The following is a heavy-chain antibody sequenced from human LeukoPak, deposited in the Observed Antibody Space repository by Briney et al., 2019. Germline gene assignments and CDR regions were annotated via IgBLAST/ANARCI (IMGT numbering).Heavy chain of an antibody. CDR1: GGTFSSYA. Sequence: GASVKVSCKASGGTFSSYAISWVRQAPGQGLEWMGGIIPIFGTANYAQKFQGRVTMTRDMSTSTVYMELSSLRSEDTAVYYCARELRYRGSLFDYWGQGTLVTVSS. CDR3: ARELRYRGSLFDY. V-gene: IGHV1-69*05. D-gene: IGHD3-10*01. J-gene: IGHJ4*02. CDR2: IIPIFGTA.